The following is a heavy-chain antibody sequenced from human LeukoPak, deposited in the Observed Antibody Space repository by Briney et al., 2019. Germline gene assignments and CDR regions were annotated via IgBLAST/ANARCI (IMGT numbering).Heavy chain of an antibody. D-gene: IGHD1-26*01. CDR2: INPNSGGT. V-gene: IGHV1-2*02. CDR1: GYTFTGYY. Sequence: APVKVSCKASGYTFTGYYMHWVRQAPGQGLEWMGWINPNSGGTNYAQKFQGRVTMTRDTSISTAYMELSRLRSDDTAVYYCARASGSYSATSWFDPWGQGTLVTVSS. CDR3: ARASGSYSATSWFDP. J-gene: IGHJ5*02.